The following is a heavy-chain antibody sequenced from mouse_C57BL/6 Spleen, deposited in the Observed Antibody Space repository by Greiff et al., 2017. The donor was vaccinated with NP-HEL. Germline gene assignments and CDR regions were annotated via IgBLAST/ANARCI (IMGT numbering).Heavy chain of an antibody. CDR3: AIGDYDYEAWFAD. CDR2: IHPSDSDT. V-gene: IGHV1-74*01. J-gene: IGHJ3*01. D-gene: IGHD2-4*01. CDR1: GYTFTSYW. Sequence: VQLQQPGAELVKPGASVKVSCKASGYTFTSYWMHWVKQRPGQGLEWIGRIHPSDSDTNYNQKFKGKATLTVDKSSSTAYMQLSSLTSEDSAVYYWAIGDYDYEAWFADWGQGTLVTVSA.